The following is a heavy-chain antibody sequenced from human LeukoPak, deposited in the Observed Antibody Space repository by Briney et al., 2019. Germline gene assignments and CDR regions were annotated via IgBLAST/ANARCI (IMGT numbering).Heavy chain of an antibody. CDR3: ARDRHDYGDYPGRN. Sequence: ASVKVSCKASGYTFTSYGISWVRQAPGQGLEWMGWISAYNGNTNYAQKPQGRVTMTTDTSTSTAYMEPRSLRSDDTAVYYCARDRHDYGDYPGRNWGQGTLVTVSS. CDR2: ISAYNGNT. V-gene: IGHV1-18*01. J-gene: IGHJ4*02. CDR1: GYTFTSYG. D-gene: IGHD4-17*01.